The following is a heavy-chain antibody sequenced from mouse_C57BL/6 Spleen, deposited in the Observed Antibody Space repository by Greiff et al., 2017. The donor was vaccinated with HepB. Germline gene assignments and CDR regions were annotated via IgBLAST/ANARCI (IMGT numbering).Heavy chain of an antibody. CDR3: ARFRTYRYFDV. CDR2: ISSGSSTI. V-gene: IGHV5-17*01. Sequence: VQLKESGGGLVKPGGSLKLSCAASGFTFSDYGMHWVRQAPEKGLEWVAYISSGSSTIYYADTVKGRFTISRDNAKNTLFLQMTSLRSEDTAMYYCARFRTYRYFDVWGTGTTVTVSS. J-gene: IGHJ1*03. CDR1: GFTFSDYG.